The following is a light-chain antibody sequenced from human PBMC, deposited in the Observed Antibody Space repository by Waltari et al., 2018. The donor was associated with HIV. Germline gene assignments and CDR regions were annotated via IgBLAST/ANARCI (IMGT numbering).Light chain of an antibody. CDR2: EVS. CDR1: GNDIGAYTF. Sequence: QSALTPPDPVSGSPGQSITISCSGSGNDIGAYTFVSWYQQRPGKAPKLLIYEVSGRPSGVSSRFSGSKSGNTASLTISGLQAEDEADYYCSSYTSTTTLVFGGGTKLTVL. V-gene: IGLV2-14*01. J-gene: IGLJ2*01. CDR3: SSYTSTTTLV.